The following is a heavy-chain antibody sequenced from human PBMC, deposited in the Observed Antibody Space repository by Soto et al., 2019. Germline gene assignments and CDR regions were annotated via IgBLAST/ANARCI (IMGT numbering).Heavy chain of an antibody. Sequence: SGPTLVNPTQTLTLTCTFSGFSLSTSGVGVGWIRQPPGKALEWLALIYWDDDKRYSPSLKSRLTITKDTSKNQVVLTMTNMDPVDTATYYCAHRHPGYFDWLLFVWGGGGYFDYWGQGTLVTVSS. CDR3: AHRHPGYFDWLLFVWGGGGYFDY. V-gene: IGHV2-5*02. J-gene: IGHJ4*02. CDR1: GFSLSTSGVG. CDR2: IYWDDDK. D-gene: IGHD3-9*01.